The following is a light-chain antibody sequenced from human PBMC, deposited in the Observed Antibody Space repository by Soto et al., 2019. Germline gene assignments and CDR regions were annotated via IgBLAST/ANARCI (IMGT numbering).Light chain of an antibody. CDR1: QDISTW. CDR3: QQYSSYPLT. V-gene: IGKV1D-16*01. J-gene: IGKJ4*01. Sequence: DIQMTQSPSSLSASLGDRVTITCRASQDISTWLAWYQQKPEKAPESLIYPASNLQSGVPSRFRGSGSGTDCTLTIVSLPPEDFETYYCQQYSSYPLTFGGGTKVDIK. CDR2: PAS.